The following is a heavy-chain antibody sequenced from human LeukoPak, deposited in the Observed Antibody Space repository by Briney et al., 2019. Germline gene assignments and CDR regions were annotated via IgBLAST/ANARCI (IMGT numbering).Heavy chain of an antibody. Sequence: GESLKISWKGSGYRFTSYCISWVRQMPGKGLEWMGRIDPSDSYTNYSPSFQGHVTISADKSISTAYLQWSSLKASDTAMYYCARHWYSSGYNEFDYWGQGTLVTVSS. CDR1: GYRFTSYC. CDR3: ARHWYSSGYNEFDY. D-gene: IGHD6-19*01. CDR2: IDPSDSYT. V-gene: IGHV5-10-1*01. J-gene: IGHJ4*02.